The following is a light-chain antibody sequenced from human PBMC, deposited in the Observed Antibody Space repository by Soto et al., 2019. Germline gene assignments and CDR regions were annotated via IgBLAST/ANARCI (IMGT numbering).Light chain of an antibody. J-gene: IGKJ1*01. Sequence: DIVMTQSPDSLAVSLGERATINCKSSQSVLYSPNNKNYLAWYQHKPGQPPKMLIYWASIRESGVPDRFCGSGSGTDFTRTISSLQSEDVAVYYCQQYYTNSWSFGQGTKVEIK. CDR1: QSVLYSPNNKNY. CDR2: WAS. CDR3: QQYYTNSWS. V-gene: IGKV4-1*01.